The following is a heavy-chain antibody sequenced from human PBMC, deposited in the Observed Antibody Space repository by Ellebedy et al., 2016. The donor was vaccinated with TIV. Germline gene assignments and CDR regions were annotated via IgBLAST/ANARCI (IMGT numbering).Heavy chain of an antibody. Sequence: GESLKISCAASGFTFRSSAMTWVRQAPGKGLVWLSTIGTTGGDTYYADSVKGRFTISRDNSKNTLYLQMSSLRSEDTAVYYCARGGIVVVITPSYWGQGTLVTVSS. D-gene: IGHD3-22*01. CDR3: ARGGIVVVITPSY. J-gene: IGHJ4*02. CDR1: GFTFRSSA. CDR2: IGTTGGDT. V-gene: IGHV3-23*01.